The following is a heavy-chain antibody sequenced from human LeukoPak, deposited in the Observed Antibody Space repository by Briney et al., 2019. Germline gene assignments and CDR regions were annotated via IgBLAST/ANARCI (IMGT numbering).Heavy chain of an antibody. J-gene: IGHJ3*02. CDR2: VYYSGST. D-gene: IGHD2-15*01. Sequence: PSETLSLTCTVSGGSISSSSYYWGWIRQPPGKGLEWIGSVYYSGSTYYNPSLKSRVTISVDTSKNQFSLKLSSVTAADTAVYYCARHNDIVVVVAASDDAFDIWGQGTRVTVSS. CDR3: ARHNDIVVVVAASDDAFDI. CDR1: GGSISSSSYY. V-gene: IGHV4-39*01.